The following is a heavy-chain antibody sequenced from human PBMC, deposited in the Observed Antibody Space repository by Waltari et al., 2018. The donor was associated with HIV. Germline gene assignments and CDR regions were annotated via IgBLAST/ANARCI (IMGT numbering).Heavy chain of an antibody. V-gene: IGHV3-48*01. Sequence: EVQLVESGGGLVQCGGSLSLSCAASGFFFSNFSFNWVGRAPGKGLEWVSHISSSSTTIYYADSVKGRFTISRDNAKNSLYLQMNSLRAEDTAVYYCARDYCSSTSCTVDYWGQGTLVTVSS. CDR1: GFFFSNFS. CDR2: ISSSSTTI. D-gene: IGHD2-2*01. J-gene: IGHJ4*02. CDR3: ARDYCSSTSCTVDY.